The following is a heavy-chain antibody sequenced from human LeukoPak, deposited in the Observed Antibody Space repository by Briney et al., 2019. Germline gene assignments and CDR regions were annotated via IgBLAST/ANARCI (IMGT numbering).Heavy chain of an antibody. CDR2: ISSSGTYI. V-gene: IGHV3-21*03. CDR1: GFTFSGYN. Sequence: GGSLRLSCAASGFTFSGYNMNWVRRAPGKGLEWVSSISSSGTYIYYADSLKGRFTISRDNAKNLLYLQMNSLRAEDTAVYYCARVYSSSSGKNAFDIWGQGTRVTVSS. J-gene: IGHJ3*02. CDR3: ARVYSSSSGKNAFDI. D-gene: IGHD6-6*01.